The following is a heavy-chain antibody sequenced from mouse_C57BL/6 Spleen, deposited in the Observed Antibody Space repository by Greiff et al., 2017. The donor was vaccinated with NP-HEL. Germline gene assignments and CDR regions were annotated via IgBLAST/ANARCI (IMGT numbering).Heavy chain of an antibody. CDR3: ARAGYLDY. J-gene: IGHJ2*01. CDR1: GYSFTGYY. CDR2: INPSTGGT. V-gene: IGHV1-42*01. Sequence: EVQLQQSGPELVKPGASVKISCKASGYSFTGYYMNWVKQSPEKSLEWIGEINPSTGGTTYNQKFKAKATLTVDKSSSTAYMQLKSLTSEDSAVYYCARAGYLDYWGQSTTLTVSS.